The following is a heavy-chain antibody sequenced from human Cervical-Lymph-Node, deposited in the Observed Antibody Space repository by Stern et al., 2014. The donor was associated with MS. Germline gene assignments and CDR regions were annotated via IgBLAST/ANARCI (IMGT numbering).Heavy chain of an antibody. J-gene: IGHJ5*02. V-gene: IGHV5-51*01. CDR1: GYSFTSHW. Sequence: VQLVQSGAEVKKPGESLKISCKGSGYSFTSHWIGWVRQMPGKGLEWMGIIYPGDSDTRYSPSFQGQVTISADKSISTAYLQWSSLKASDTAMYYYARRMTTVTPGFDPWGQGTLVTVSS. CDR3: ARRMTTVTPGFDP. D-gene: IGHD4-17*01. CDR2: IYPGDSDT.